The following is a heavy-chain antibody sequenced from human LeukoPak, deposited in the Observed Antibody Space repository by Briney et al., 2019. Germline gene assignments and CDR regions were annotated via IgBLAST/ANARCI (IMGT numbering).Heavy chain of an antibody. CDR3: AKERGKWLRLFDY. CDR1: GFTFSSYA. J-gene: IGHJ4*02. D-gene: IGHD5-12*01. Sequence: GGSLRLSCAASGFTFSSYAMSWFRQARGKGLEWVSAISGSGGSTYYADSVKGRFTISRDNSKNTLYLQMNSLRAEDTAVYYCAKERGKWLRLFDYWGQGTLVTASS. V-gene: IGHV3-23*01. CDR2: ISGSGGST.